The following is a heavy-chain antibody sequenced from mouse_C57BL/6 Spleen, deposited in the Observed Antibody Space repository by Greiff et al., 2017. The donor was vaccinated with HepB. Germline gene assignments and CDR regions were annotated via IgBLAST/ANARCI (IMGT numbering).Heavy chain of an antibody. J-gene: IGHJ4*01. V-gene: IGHV1-26*01. D-gene: IGHD2-3*01. CDR3: ARSGWLLPMDY. Sequence: VQLQQSGPELVKPGASVKISCKASGYTFTDYYMNWVKQSHGKSLEWIGDINPNNGGTSYNQKFKGKATLTVDKSSSTAYMELRSLTSEDSAVYYCARSGWLLPMDYWGQGTSVTVSS. CDR1: GYTFTDYY. CDR2: INPNNGGT.